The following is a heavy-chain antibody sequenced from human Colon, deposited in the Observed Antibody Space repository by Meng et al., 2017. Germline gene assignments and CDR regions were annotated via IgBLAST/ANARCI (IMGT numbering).Heavy chain of an antibody. J-gene: IGHJ4*02. CDR1: GGSVISGNHY. CDR2: IDYSRSI. V-gene: IGHV4-61*01. Sequence: QGQRQGSGPGLVRPSETLSLTCTGSGGSVISGNHYWGRIRQHPGKGLEWIGYIDYSRSINYYPSLKSRVTMSVDTSKNQLSLKLSSVTAGDTAVYYCATLSGYGVFWGQGILVTVSS. CDR3: ATLSGYGVF. D-gene: IGHD4-17*01.